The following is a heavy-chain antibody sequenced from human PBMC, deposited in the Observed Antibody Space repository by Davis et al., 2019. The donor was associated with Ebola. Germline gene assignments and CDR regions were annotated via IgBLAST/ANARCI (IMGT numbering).Heavy chain of an antibody. V-gene: IGHV2-5*01. CDR2: IYWNDDK. Sequence: SGPTLVKPTQTLTLTCTFSGFSLSTSGVGVGWIRQPPGKALEWLALIYWNDDKRYSPSLKSRLTITKDTSKNQVVLTMTNMDPVDTATYYCAHYLGGFDAFDIWGQGTMVTVSS. CDR1: GFSLSTSGVG. D-gene: IGHD3-10*01. J-gene: IGHJ3*02. CDR3: AHYLGGFDAFDI.